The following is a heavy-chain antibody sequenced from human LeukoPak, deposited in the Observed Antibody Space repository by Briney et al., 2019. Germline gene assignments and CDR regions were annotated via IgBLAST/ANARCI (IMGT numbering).Heavy chain of an antibody. V-gene: IGHV3-23*01. CDR1: GFTFSSYA. CDR3: AKLRDIVVVPAELEV. CDR2: ISGSDGST. Sequence: GGSLRLSCAASGFTFSSYAMSWVRQAPGKGLEWVSAISGSDGSTYYADSVKGRFTISRGNSKNTLYLQMNSLRAEDTAVYYCAKLRDIVVVPAELEVWGQGTLVTVSS. D-gene: IGHD2-2*01. J-gene: IGHJ4*02.